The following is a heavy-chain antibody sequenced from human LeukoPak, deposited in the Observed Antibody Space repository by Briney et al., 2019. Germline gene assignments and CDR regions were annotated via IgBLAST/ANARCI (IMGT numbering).Heavy chain of an antibody. D-gene: IGHD2/OR15-2a*01. Sequence: SETLSLTCTVSGDSISSPSWTWIRQSPGKGLESLGYISNNGKTKYKSSFEGRVTMSVDTSKSQFSLTLSFVTAADTAVYYCARRIFSGKFRHLLYSYMDVWGKGTTVIVS. CDR3: ARRIFSGKFRHLLYSYMDV. J-gene: IGHJ6*03. CDR2: ISNNGKT. V-gene: IGHV4-59*08. CDR1: GDSISSPS.